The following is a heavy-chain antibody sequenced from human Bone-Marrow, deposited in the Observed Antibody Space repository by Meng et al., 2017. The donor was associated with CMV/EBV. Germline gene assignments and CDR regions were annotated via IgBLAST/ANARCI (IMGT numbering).Heavy chain of an antibody. CDR2: INPNSGGT. CDR3: ARVYCSSTSCHRYYGMDF. V-gene: IGHV1-2*02. D-gene: IGHD2-2*01. J-gene: IGHJ6*02. Sequence: ASVKVSCKASGYTFTGYYMHWVRQAPGQGLEWMGWINPNSGGTNYAQKFQGRVTMTRDTSTSTVYMELSSLRSEDTAVYYCARVYCSSTSCHRYYGMDFWGQGTTVTVSS. CDR1: GYTFTGYY.